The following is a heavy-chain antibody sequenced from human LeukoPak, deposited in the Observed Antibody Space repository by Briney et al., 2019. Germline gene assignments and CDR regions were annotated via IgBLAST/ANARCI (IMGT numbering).Heavy chain of an antibody. J-gene: IGHJ2*01. CDR2: IYSSGTT. D-gene: IGHD2-15*01. V-gene: IGHV4-4*07. CDR3: ARNEGYCSGGTCYYGNFDL. CDR1: GVSISNIY. Sequence: PSETLSLTCTVSGVSISNIYWSWIRQPAGKGLEWIGRIYSSGTTNYNPSLKSRVTMSIDTPKNQFSLKLTSVTAADTAVYYCARNEGYCSGGTCYYGNFDLRGRGTLVTVSS.